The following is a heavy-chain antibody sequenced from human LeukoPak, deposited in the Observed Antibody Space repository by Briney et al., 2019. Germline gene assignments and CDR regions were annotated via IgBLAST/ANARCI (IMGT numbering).Heavy chain of an antibody. CDR1: GGSISSYY. CDR2: IYYSGST. V-gene: IGHV4-59*01. J-gene: IGHJ4*02. CDR3: ARGGVQWELLTFWDY. D-gene: IGHD1-26*01. Sequence: SETLSLTCTVSGGSISSYYWSWLRQPPGKGLEWIGYIYYSGSTNYNPSLKSRVTISVDTSKNQFSLKLSSVTAADTAVYYCARGGVQWELLTFWDYLGQGTLVTVSS.